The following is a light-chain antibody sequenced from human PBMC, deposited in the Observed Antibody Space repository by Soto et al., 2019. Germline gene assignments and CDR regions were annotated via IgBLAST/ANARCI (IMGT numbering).Light chain of an antibody. J-gene: IGKJ1*01. CDR2: DTS. V-gene: IGKV3-20*01. CDR3: QQYGSSPWT. Sequence: EIVLTQSPATLSLSPGERATLSCRASQTVGSYLAWFRQTPGQAPRLLIYDTSIRATGIPARFSGSGSGTDSTLTISRLEPEDFAVYYCQQYGSSPWTFGHGTKVDSK. CDR1: QTVGSY.